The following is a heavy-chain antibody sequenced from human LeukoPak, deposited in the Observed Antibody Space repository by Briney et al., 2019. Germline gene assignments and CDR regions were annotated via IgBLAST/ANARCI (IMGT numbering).Heavy chain of an antibody. J-gene: IGHJ4*02. CDR3: ARVTYYYDRHFDY. CDR2: VYYSGSS. Sequence: SETLSLTCTVSGGSISSSNYYWSWLRQPPGKGLEWIGYVYYSGSSNYNPSRKSRVAISVDTSKNQFSLKRSSVTAADTAVYYCARVTYYYDRHFDYWGQGTLVTVSS. CDR1: GGSISSSNYY. V-gene: IGHV4-61*01. D-gene: IGHD3-22*01.